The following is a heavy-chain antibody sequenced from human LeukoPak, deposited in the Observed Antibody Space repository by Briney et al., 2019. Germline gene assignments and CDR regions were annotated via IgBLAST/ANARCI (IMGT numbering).Heavy chain of an antibody. D-gene: IGHD3-22*01. CDR1: GGSISSGDYY. CDR3: AREVNSSGYYSAFDI. CDR2: IYHSWST. Sequence: SETLSLTCTVSGGSISSGDYYWSWIRQPPGKGLEWIGYIYHSWSTYYNPSLKSRVTISVGTSKNQFSLKLSSVTAADTAVYYCAREVNSSGYYSAFDIWGQGTMVTVSS. J-gene: IGHJ3*02. V-gene: IGHV4-30-4*08.